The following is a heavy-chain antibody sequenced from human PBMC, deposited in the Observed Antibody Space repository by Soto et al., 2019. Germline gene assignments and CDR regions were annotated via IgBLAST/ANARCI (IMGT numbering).Heavy chain of an antibody. J-gene: IGHJ5*02. CDR2: ISGSGGST. CDR1: GFTFSSYA. D-gene: IGHD2-15*01. V-gene: IGHV3-23*01. CDR3: AKSGRLGYCSGGSCYRWFDP. Sequence: HPGGSLRLSCAASGFTFSSYAMSWVRQAPGKGLEWVSAISGSGGSTYYADSVKGRFTISRDNSKNTLYLQMNSLRAEDTAVYFFAKSGRLGYCSGGSCYRWFDPWGQGTLVTVSS.